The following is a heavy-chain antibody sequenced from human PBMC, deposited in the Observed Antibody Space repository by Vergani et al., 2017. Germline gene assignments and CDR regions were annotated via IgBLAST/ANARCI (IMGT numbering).Heavy chain of an antibody. Sequence: EVQLVESGGGLVQPGGSLRVSCAASGFPFSNYNMIWVRQAPGKGLEWVSYITTSGGAVYYADSVKARFTISRDNGKNSLYLQMNSLRAEDTAVYYCARDSRNSGYDLDYWGQGTLVTVSS. CDR3: ARDSRNSGYDLDY. D-gene: IGHD5-12*01. V-gene: IGHV3-48*01. CDR2: ITTSGGAV. CDR1: GFPFSNYN. J-gene: IGHJ4*02.